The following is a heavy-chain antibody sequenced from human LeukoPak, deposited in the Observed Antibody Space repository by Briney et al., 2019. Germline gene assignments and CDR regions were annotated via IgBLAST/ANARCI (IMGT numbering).Heavy chain of an antibody. CDR2: IYHSGST. D-gene: IGHD3-10*01. CDR3: ARDHYGSGSYLNWFDP. V-gene: IGHV4-38-2*02. J-gene: IGHJ5*02. CDR1: GYSISSGYY. Sequence: SETLPLTCAVSGYSISSGYYWGWIRQPPGKGLEWIGSIYHSGSTYYNPSLKSRVTISVDTSKNQFSLKLSSVTAADTAVYYCARDHYGSGSYLNWFDPWGQGTLVTVSS.